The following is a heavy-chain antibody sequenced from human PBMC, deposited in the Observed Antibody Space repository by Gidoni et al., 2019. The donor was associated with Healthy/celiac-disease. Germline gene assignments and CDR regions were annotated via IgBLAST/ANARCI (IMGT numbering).Heavy chain of an antibody. J-gene: IGHJ6*02. Sequence: EVQLVESGGGLVKPGGSLRLSCAASGSTFSSYSMNWVRQAPVKGLEWVSAIGSSIGYIYYADSGNGRFTISRDNAKNSLYLQMNSLRAEDTAVYYCARGYCSSTSCYTGGMDVWGQGTTVTVSS. D-gene: IGHD2-2*02. CDR3: ARGYCSSTSCYTGGMDV. CDR2: IGSSIGYI. CDR1: GSTFSSYS. V-gene: IGHV3-21*01.